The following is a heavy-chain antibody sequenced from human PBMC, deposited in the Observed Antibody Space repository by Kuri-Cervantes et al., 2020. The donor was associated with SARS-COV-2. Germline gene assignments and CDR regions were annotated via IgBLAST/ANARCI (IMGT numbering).Heavy chain of an antibody. D-gene: IGHD2-15*01. CDR2: ISAYNGNT. J-gene: IGHJ3*02. CDR1: GYTFSRYA. Sequence: ASVKVSCKASGYTFSRYAIHWVRQAPGQRLEWMGWISAYNGNTNYAQKLQGRVTMTTDTSTSTAYMELRSLRSDDTAVYYCARDRCSGGSCYSDAFDIWGQGTMVTVSS. V-gene: IGHV1-18*01. CDR3: ARDRCSGGSCYSDAFDI.